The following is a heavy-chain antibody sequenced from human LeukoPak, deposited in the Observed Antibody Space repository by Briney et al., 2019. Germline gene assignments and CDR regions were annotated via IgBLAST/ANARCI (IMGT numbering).Heavy chain of an antibody. Sequence: PGGSLRLSCAASGFTFSSYEMNWLRQPPGKGLEWVSYISPSAGAIYYADSVKGRFTISRDNAKNSLYLQMNSLRAEDSAVYYCARKTVGAKNWFDPWGQGTLVTVSS. CDR2: ISPSAGAI. J-gene: IGHJ5*02. D-gene: IGHD1-26*01. CDR1: GFTFSSYE. CDR3: ARKTVGAKNWFDP. V-gene: IGHV3-48*03.